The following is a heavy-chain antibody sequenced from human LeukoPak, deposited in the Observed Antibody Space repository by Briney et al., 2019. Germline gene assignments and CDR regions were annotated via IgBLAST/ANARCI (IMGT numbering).Heavy chain of an antibody. CDR1: GFTFKRFD. Sequence: GGSLRLSCAASGFTFKRFDMHWVRQARGKGLEWVSAIGTDDDTFYLDSVKGRFTISRENSKNSLYLQMNSLRAGDTAVYYCARGSGGGSTYDYWGQGTLVTVSS. D-gene: IGHD1-26*01. CDR2: IGTDDDT. J-gene: IGHJ4*02. CDR3: ARGSGGGSTYDY. V-gene: IGHV3-13*01.